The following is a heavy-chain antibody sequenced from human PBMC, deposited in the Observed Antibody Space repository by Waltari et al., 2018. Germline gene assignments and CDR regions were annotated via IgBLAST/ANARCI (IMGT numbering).Heavy chain of an antibody. V-gene: IGHV1-69*05. D-gene: IGHD2-8*02. CDR2: IIPIFGTA. CDR3: ARGGRYCTGGVCYDGFDY. Sequence: QVQLVQSGAEVKKPGSSVKVSCKASGGTFSSYAITWVRQAPGQGLEWMGGIIPIFGTANYAQKFQGRVTITTDESTSTAYMELSSLRSEDTAVYYCARGGRYCTGGVCYDGFDYWGQGTLVTVSS. CDR1: GGTFSSYA. J-gene: IGHJ4*02.